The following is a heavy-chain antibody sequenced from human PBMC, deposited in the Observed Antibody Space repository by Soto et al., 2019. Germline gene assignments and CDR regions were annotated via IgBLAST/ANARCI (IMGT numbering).Heavy chain of an antibody. V-gene: IGHV1-3*01. CDR3: ATGGDWSKPFDS. D-gene: IGHD2-21*02. CDR2: LNAGNGDT. J-gene: IGHJ4*02. Sequence: GASVKVSCKASGYTVSNYAIHWVRQVPGQSLEWLGWLNAGNGDTKYSQQFQGRVTITRDTPATTAYMDLSSLRFEDTAVYYCATGGDWSKPFDSWGQGTRVTVSS. CDR1: GYTVSNYA.